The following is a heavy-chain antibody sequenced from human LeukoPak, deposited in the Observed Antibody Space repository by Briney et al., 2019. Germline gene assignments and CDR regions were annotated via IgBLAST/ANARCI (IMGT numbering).Heavy chain of an antibody. CDR3: ARDSPLDYGDYGIDY. V-gene: IGHV1-2*02. J-gene: IGHJ4*02. CDR1: GYIFTGYY. D-gene: IGHD4-17*01. Sequence: ASVRVSCKASGYIFTGYYIHWVRQAPGQGLEWMGWINPNSGGTNYAQKFRGRVTMTRDTSISTAYLELSRLRSDDTAVYYCARDSPLDYGDYGIDYWGQGTLVTVSS. CDR2: INPNSGGT.